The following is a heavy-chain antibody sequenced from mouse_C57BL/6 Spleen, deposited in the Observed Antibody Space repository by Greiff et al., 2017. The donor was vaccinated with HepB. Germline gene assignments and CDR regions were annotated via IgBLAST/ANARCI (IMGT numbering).Heavy chain of an antibody. CDR3: ARGSSSYWYFDV. CDR1: GYTFTSYW. V-gene: IGHV1-7*01. CDR2: INPSSGYT. Sequence: VQGVESGAELAKPGASVKLSCKASGYTFTSYWMHWVKQRPGQGLEWIGYINPSSGYTKYNQKFKDKATLTADKSSSTAYMQLSSLTYEDSAVYYCARGSSSYWYFDVWGTGTTVTVSS. D-gene: IGHD1-1*01. J-gene: IGHJ1*03.